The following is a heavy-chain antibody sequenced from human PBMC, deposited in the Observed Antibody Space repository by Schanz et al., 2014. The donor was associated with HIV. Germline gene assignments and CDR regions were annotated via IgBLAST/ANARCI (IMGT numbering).Heavy chain of an antibody. CDR1: GFRFSSHA. CDR2: ISGTIGST. J-gene: IGHJ4*02. V-gene: IGHV3-23*01. Sequence: EVQLLESGGGLVQPGESLRLSCAVSGFRFSSHAMTWVRQAPGKGLEWVSLISGTIGSTYYADSVKGRFTISRDNSMNTLYLRMNSLRAEDTALYYCAKPVLRYPIGGGFDSWGQGTLVTVSS. CDR3: AKPVLRYPIGGGFDS. D-gene: IGHD3-9*01.